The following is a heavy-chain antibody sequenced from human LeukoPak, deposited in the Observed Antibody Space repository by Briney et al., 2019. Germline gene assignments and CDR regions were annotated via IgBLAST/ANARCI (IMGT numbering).Heavy chain of an antibody. V-gene: IGHV3-9*01. CDR1: GFTFDDYA. CDR2: ISWNSGNI. Sequence: GGSLRLSCAASGFTFDDYAVHWVRQAPGKGLEWVSGISWNSGNIGYADSVKGRFTISRDNAKNSLYLQMNSLRAEDTAVYYCARDRDYYGMDVWGQGTTVTVSS. J-gene: IGHJ6*02. CDR3: ARDRDYYGMDV.